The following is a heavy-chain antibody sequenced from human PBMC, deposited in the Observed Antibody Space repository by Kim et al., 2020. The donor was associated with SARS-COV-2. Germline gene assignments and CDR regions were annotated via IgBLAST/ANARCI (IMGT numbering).Heavy chain of an antibody. D-gene: IGHD4-17*01. CDR3: ASLTVTRTYFDY. J-gene: IGHJ4*02. CDR2: IYYSGST. V-gene: IGHV4-39*07. CDR1: GGSISSSSYY. Sequence: SETLSLTCTVSGGSISSSSYYWGWIRQPPGKGLEWIGSIYYSGSTYYNPSLKSRVTISVDTSKNQFSLKLSSVTAADTAVYYCASLTVTRTYFDYWGQGTLVTVSS.